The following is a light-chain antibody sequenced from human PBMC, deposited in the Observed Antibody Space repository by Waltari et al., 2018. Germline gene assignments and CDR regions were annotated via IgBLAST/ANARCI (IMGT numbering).Light chain of an antibody. Sequence: QSALTQPASVSGSPGQSITISCTGTSSDVGGYNYVSWYHKHPGKAPKLMIYDVSKRPSGVSNRFSGSKSGNTASLTISGLQAEDEADYYCSSYTSSSTHYVFGTGTKVTVL. CDR2: DVS. J-gene: IGLJ1*01. V-gene: IGLV2-14*01. CDR1: SSDVGGYNY. CDR3: SSYTSSSTHYV.